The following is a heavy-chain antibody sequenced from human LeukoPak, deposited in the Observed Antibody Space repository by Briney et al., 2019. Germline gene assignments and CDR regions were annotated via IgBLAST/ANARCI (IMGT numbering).Heavy chain of an antibody. CDR3: AKSRARREGSSGSIDY. V-gene: IGHV3-23*01. CDR2: ISGSGGGT. CDR1: GFTFSNYA. D-gene: IGHD3-22*01. J-gene: IGHJ4*02. Sequence: GSLRLSCAASGFTFSNYAMSWVRQAPGKGLEWVSGISGSGGGTYYAVSVKGRFTISRDNSKNTLYLQMNSLRAEDTAVYYCAKSRARREGSSGSIDYWGQGTLVTVSS.